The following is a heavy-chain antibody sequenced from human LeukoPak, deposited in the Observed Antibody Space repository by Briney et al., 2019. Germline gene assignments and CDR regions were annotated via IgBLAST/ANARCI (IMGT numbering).Heavy chain of an antibody. J-gene: IGHJ4*02. Sequence: GGSLRLSCAASGFTFDDYAMHWVRQAPGKGLEWVSGISWNSGSIGYADSVKGRFTISRDNAKNSLYLQMNSLRAEDMALYYCVKSRRDFGSGLDYWGQGTLVTVSS. D-gene: IGHD3-3*01. CDR3: VKSRRDFGSGLDY. V-gene: IGHV3-9*03. CDR1: GFTFDDYA. CDR2: ISWNSGSI.